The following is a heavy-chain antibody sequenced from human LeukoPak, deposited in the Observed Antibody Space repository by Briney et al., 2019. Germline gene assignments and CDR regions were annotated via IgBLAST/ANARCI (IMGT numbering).Heavy chain of an antibody. CDR3: AAFYRSTRLGDWFDH. J-gene: IGHJ5*02. CDR1: GYTLTELS. CDR2: FDPEDGEA. D-gene: IGHD2-2*01. Sequence: GASVEVSCKVSGYTLTELSMHWVRQAPGKGLEWMGGFDPEDGEAIYAQKFQGRVTMTEDTSTDTAYMELSSLRSEDTAVYYCAAFYRSTRLGDWFDHWGQGTLVTVSS. V-gene: IGHV1-24*01.